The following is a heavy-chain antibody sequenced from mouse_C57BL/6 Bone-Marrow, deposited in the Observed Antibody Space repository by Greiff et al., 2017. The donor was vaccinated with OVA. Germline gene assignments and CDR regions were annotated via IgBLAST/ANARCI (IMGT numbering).Heavy chain of an antibody. CDR3: ARIGGLRRYAMDY. CDR2: IWSGGST. V-gene: IGHV2-2*01. CDR1: GFSLTSYG. D-gene: IGHD2-4*01. J-gene: IGHJ4*01. Sequence: VKVVESGPGLVQPSQSLSITCTVSGFSLTSYGVHWVRQSPGKGLEWLGVIWSGGSTDYNAAFISRLSISKDNSKSQVFFKMNSLQADDTAIYYCARIGGLRRYAMDYWGQGTSVTVSS.